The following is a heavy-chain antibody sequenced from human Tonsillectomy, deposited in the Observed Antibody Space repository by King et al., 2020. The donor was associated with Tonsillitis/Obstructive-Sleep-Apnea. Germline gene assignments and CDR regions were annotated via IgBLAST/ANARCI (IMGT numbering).Heavy chain of an antibody. D-gene: IGHD6-13*01. V-gene: IGHV4-59*01. Sequence: VQLQESGPGLVKPSETLSLTCTVSGGSISSYYWSWIRQPPGKGLEWIGYIYYSGSTNYNPSLKSRVTISVDTSKNQFSLKLSSVTAADTAVYYCARAGYSSSWGGFAPWGQGTLVTVSS. J-gene: IGHJ5*02. CDR3: ARAGYSSSWGGFAP. CDR1: GGSISSYY. CDR2: IYYSGST.